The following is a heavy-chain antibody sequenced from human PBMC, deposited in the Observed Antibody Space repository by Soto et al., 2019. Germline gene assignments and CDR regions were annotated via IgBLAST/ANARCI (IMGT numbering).Heavy chain of an antibody. CDR3: ARRRPQLGRNNDAFDI. D-gene: IGHD6-13*01. CDR1: GYTFTSYG. CDR2: ISAYNGNT. J-gene: IGHJ3*02. Sequence: QVQLVQSGAEVKKPGASVKVSCKASGYTFTSYGISWVRQAPGQGLEWMGWISAYNGNTNYAQKLQGRVTMTTDTATSTAYMELRSLRADDTAVYYCARRRPQLGRNNDAFDIWGQGTMVTVSS. V-gene: IGHV1-18*01.